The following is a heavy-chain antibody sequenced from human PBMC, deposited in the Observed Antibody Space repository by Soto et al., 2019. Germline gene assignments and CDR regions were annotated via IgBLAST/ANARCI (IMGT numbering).Heavy chain of an antibody. Sequence: SETLSLTSAVSGGSISSGGYSWSWIRQPPGKGLEWIGYIYYSGSTNYNPSLKSRVTISVDTSKNQFSLKLSSVTAADTAVYYCARVWGYYFDFWGQGTLVTVSS. CDR1: GGSISSGGYS. CDR3: ARVWGYYFDF. CDR2: IYYSGST. V-gene: IGHV4-61*08. J-gene: IGHJ4*02. D-gene: IGHD3-16*01.